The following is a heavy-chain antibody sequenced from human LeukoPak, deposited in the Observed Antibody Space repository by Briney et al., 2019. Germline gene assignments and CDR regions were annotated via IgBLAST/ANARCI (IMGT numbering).Heavy chain of an antibody. D-gene: IGHD3-16*01. CDR1: GYTFTAYY. CDR3: VRTLSAMIPYDY. CDR2: MNPNSGDR. Sequence: GASVNVSCKTSGYTFTAYYLHWVRQAPGQGLEWMGWMNPNSGDRNSAQKFQGRVTMTRDTSIRTIYMEPSSLRSDDTAVYYCVRTLSAMIPYDYWGNGTLIIVSS. V-gene: IGHV1-2*02. J-gene: IGHJ4*01.